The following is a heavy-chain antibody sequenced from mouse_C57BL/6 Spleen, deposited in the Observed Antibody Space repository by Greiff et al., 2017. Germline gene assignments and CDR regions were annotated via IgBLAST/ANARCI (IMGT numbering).Heavy chain of an antibody. J-gene: IGHJ4*01. CDR3: ARKGASYAMDY. D-gene: IGHD6-1*01. Sequence: QCQLQQLGAELVMLGASGNLSCKASGYTFPSYWLHWVTQRPGQGLEWIGEFDPSDSYTNYNQKLKGKSTLAVDKSSSTAYMQLSSLTSGDSAVYYCARKGASYAMDYWGQGTSVTVSS. V-gene: IGHV1-69*01. CDR2: FDPSDSYT. CDR1: GYTFPSYW.